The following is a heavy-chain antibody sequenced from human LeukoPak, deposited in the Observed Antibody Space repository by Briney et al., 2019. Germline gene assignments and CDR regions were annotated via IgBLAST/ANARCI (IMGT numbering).Heavy chain of an antibody. CDR3: ASLGVAVAGYWFDP. J-gene: IGHJ5*02. V-gene: IGHV1-69*01. Sequence: GSSVKVSCKASGGTFSSCAISWVRQAPGQGLEWMGGIIPIFGTANYAQKFQGRVTITADESTSTAYMELSSLRSEDTAVYYCASLGVAVAGYWFDPWGQGTLVTVSS. D-gene: IGHD6-19*01. CDR1: GGTFSSCA. CDR2: IIPIFGTA.